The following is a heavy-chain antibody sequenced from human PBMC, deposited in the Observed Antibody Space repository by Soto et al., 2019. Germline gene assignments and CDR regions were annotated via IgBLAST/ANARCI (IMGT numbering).Heavy chain of an antibody. D-gene: IGHD1-20*01. CDR3: ARVGGINWFDP. V-gene: IGHV4-59*12. CDR1: GGSISPYY. J-gene: IGHJ5*02. CDR2: IYYSGST. Sequence: PSETLSLTCTVSGGSISPYYWSWIRQPPGRGLEWIGYIYYSGSTNYNPSLKSRVTISVDTSKNQFSLKLSSVTAADTAVYYCARVGGINWFDPWGQGTLVTVSS.